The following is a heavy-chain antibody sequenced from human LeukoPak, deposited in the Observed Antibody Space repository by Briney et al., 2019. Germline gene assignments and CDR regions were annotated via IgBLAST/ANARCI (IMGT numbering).Heavy chain of an antibody. CDR1: GFTFSSYN. J-gene: IGHJ3*02. V-gene: IGHV3-21*01. CDR2: ISSSSSFI. D-gene: IGHD4-17*01. CDR3: ARDLPVTPPLDAFDI. Sequence: GGSLRLSCVASGFTFSSYNMNWVRQAPGKGLEWVSSISSSSSFIYSADSVKGRFTISRDNAKNSLYLQMNSLRAEDTAVYYCARDLPVTPPLDAFDIWGQGTMVTVSS.